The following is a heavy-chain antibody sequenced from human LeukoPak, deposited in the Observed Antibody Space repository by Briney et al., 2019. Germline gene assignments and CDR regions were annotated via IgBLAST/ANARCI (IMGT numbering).Heavy chain of an antibody. CDR2: ISGSGGST. CDR3: AKARVWYYYYMDV. V-gene: IGHV3-23*01. Sequence: QAGGSLRLSCAASGFTFSSYAMSWVRQAPGKGLEWVSAISGSGGSTYYADSVKGRFTISRDNSKNTLYLQMNSLRAEDTAVYYCAKARVWYYYYMDVWGKGTTVTVSS. J-gene: IGHJ6*03. CDR1: GFTFSSYA.